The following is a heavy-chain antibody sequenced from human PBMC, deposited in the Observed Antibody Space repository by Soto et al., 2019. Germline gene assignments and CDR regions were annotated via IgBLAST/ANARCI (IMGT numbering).Heavy chain of an antibody. CDR1: GLTFSRFA. Sequence: EVQVLQSGGGLVQPGGSLRLSCAASGLTFSRFAMSWVRQAPGKGLEWVATIHGSGAITNYADSVRGRFTISRDNSKDTLYLQLNTLRVEDTAVYYCAKDKGPGSYTNGCFDVWGRGTLVTVSS. D-gene: IGHD3-10*01. V-gene: IGHV3-23*01. J-gene: IGHJ2*01. CDR2: IHGSGAIT. CDR3: AKDKGPGSYTNGCFDV.